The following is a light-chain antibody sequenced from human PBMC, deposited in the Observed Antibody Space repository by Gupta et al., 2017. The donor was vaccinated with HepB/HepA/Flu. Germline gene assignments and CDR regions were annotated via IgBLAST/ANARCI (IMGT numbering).Light chain of an antibody. J-gene: IGKJ1*01. Sequence: DIQVTQSPSSLSASVGDRVTITCRASQSVTTYLNWYHQKPGEDPSLLIFGVTSLPRGVPSRFSGSGSATHLTLTVTDRQPEDFATYYSQQMYSTPWTFGQGTKVEI. CDR1: QSVTTY. V-gene: IGKV1-39*01. CDR2: GVT. CDR3: QQMYSTPWT.